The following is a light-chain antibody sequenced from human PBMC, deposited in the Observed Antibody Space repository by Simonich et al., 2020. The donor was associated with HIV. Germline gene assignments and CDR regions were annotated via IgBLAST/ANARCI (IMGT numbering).Light chain of an antibody. CDR1: SSDIGTYNY. V-gene: IGLV2-14*03. CDR2: DVS. CDR3: SSYTGSSTWV. Sequence: QSALTQPASVSGSPGQSISISCSGTSSDIGTYNYVSWYQQQPGKAPKLMIYDVSNRPSGVSNRFSGSMSGNTASLTISGLQADDEADYYCSSYTGSSTWVFGGGTKLTVL. J-gene: IGLJ3*02.